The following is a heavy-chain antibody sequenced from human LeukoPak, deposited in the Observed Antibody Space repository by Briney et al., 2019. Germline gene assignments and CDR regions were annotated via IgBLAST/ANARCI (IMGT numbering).Heavy chain of an antibody. CDR2: ICHSGST. CDR3: ARHGAPYLMDV. D-gene: IGHD3-16*01. CDR1: GYSISSGYY. J-gene: IGHJ6*04. V-gene: IGHV4-38-2*01. Sequence: SETLSLTCAVSGYSISSGYYWGWIRQPPGKGLEGIGSICHSGSTSYNPSLKSRVTISVDTSNNEFALKLSSVTAADTAVYYCARHGAPYLMDVWGKGTTVTVSS.